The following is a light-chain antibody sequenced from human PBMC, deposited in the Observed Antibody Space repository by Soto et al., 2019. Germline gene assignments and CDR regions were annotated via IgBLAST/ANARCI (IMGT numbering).Light chain of an antibody. CDR3: QQSYSTAVT. V-gene: IGKV1-39*01. Sequence: DIHMTQSPSSLCASLGDIVTITCRASQSISSYLNWYQQKPGKAPKLLIYAASSLQSGVPSRFSGSGSGTDFTLTISSLQPEDFATYYCQQSYSTAVTFGQGTRLEIK. J-gene: IGKJ5*01. CDR1: QSISSY. CDR2: AAS.